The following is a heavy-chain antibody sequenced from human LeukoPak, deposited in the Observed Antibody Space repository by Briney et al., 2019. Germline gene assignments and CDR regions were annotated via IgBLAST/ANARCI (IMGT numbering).Heavy chain of an antibody. CDR2: IRYDGSNK. CDR1: GFTFSTYG. J-gene: IGHJ4*02. CDR3: AKDKDPWKSTSISGFDY. D-gene: IGHD1-1*01. Sequence: GGSLRLSCAASGFTFSTYGMHWVRQAPGKGLEWVAFIRYDGSNKCYADSVKGRFTISRDNSKNTLYLQMNSLRAEDTAVYFCAKDKDPWKSTSISGFDYWGQGTLVTVSS. V-gene: IGHV3-30*02.